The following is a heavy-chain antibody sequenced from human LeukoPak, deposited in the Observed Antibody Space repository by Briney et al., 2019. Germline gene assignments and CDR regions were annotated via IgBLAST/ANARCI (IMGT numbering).Heavy chain of an antibody. J-gene: IGHJ5*02. CDR2: IHYNSGHS. D-gene: IGHD2-8*02. CDR3: AKAGYRTGWDWLDP. Sequence: GGSLRLSCAASGFMFGDYAMHWARQAPGKGLEWVAGIHYNSGHSGYADSVKGRFTISRDNARNSLYLQMNSLRAEDTAIYYRAKAGYRTGWDWLDPWGQGTLVTVSS. CDR1: GFMFGDYA. V-gene: IGHV3-9*01.